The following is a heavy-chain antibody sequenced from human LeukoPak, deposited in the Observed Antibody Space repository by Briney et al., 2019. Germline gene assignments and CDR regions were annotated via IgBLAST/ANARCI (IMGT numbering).Heavy chain of an antibody. D-gene: IGHD3-22*01. CDR3: ARAVNYYDSSGYPAPDAFDI. CDR2: IYTSGST. CDR1: GGSITIYY. V-gene: IGHV4-4*07. J-gene: IGHJ3*02. Sequence: SETLSLTCTVSGGSITIYYWSWIRQPAGKGLEWIGRIYTSGSTNYNPSLKSRVTISVDTSKNQFSLKLSSVTAADTAVYYCARAVNYYDSSGYPAPDAFDIWGQGTMVTVSS.